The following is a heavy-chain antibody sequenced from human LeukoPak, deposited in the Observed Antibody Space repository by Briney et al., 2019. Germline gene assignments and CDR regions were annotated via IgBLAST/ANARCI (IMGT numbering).Heavy chain of an antibody. J-gene: IGHJ3*02. V-gene: IGHV1-2*02. CDR3: ARGLEGATVYDAFDI. CDR2: INPNSGGT. D-gene: IGHD1-26*01. CDR1: GYKLTNNW. Sequence: GESLKISCKISGYKLTNNWIGWVRQAPGQGLEWMGWINPNSGGTNYAQKFQGRVTMTRDTSISTAYMELSRLRSDDTAVYYCARGLEGATVYDAFDIWGQGTMVTVSS.